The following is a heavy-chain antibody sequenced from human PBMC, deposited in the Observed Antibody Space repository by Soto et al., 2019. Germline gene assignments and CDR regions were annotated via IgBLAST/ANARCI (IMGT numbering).Heavy chain of an antibody. J-gene: IGHJ4*02. Sequence: SETLSLTCTVSGGSISSSSYFWSWIRQPPGKGLEWIGNIFYSGTTYYNPSLKSRVTISVDTSKNQFSLKLSSVTAAGTAVYFCARGVLYWGQGTLVTVSS. D-gene: IGHD1-1*01. CDR3: ARGVLY. CDR2: IFYSGTT. V-gene: IGHV4-31*03. CDR1: GGSISSSSYF.